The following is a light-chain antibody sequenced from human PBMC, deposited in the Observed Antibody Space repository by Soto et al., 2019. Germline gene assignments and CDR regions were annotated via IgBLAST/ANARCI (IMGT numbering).Light chain of an antibody. CDR2: AAS. CDR3: QQVNSYPIT. CDR1: QGISSY. V-gene: IGKV1-8*01. J-gene: IGKJ5*01. Sequence: AIRMTQSPSSLSASTGDRVTITCRASQGISSYLAWYQQKPGKAPKLLIYAASTLQSGVPSRFSGSYSGTEFTLTITSLQPEDFATYYCQQVNSYPITFGQGTRLEIK.